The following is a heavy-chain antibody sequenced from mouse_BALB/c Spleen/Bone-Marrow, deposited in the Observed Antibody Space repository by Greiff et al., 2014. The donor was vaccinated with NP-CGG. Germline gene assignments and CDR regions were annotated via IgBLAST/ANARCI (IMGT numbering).Heavy chain of an antibody. Sequence: VKLQESGVELVKPGASVKLSCKASGNTFTSYDINWVRQRPEQGLEWIGWIFPGDSTTKYNEKFKGEATLSTDKSSSTVHMQLSRLTSEDSAVYFCVRSRLRDWYFDVWGAGTTVTISS. V-gene: IGHV1S56*01. CDR1: GNTFTSYD. CDR3: VRSRLRDWYFDV. CDR2: IFPGDSTT. J-gene: IGHJ1*01. D-gene: IGHD1-2*01.